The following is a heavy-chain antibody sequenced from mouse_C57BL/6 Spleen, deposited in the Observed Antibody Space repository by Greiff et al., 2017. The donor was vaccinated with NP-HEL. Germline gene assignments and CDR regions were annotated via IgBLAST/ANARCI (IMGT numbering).Heavy chain of an antibody. CDR1: GYTFTSYW. CDR3: AHHYYGSNFDY. D-gene: IGHD1-1*01. J-gene: IGHJ2*01. Sequence: QVQLQQPGAELVKPGASVKLSCKASGYTFTSYWMHWVKQRPGQGLEWIGMIHPNSGSTNYNEKFKSKATLTVDKSSSTAYMQLSSLTSEDSAVYYCAHHYYGSNFDYWGQGTTLTVSS. V-gene: IGHV1-64*01. CDR2: IHPNSGST.